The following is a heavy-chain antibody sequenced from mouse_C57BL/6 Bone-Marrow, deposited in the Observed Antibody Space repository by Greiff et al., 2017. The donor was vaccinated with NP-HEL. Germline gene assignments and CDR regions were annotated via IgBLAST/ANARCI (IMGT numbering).Heavy chain of an antibody. CDR2: IWTGGGT. D-gene: IGHD1-1*01. CDR3: ARSYYYGSKPWWYFDV. J-gene: IGHJ1*03. V-gene: IGHV2-9-1*01. CDR1: GFSLTSYA. Sequence: VMLVESGPGLVAPSQSLSITCTVSGFSLTSYAISWVRQPPGKGLEWLGVIWTGGGTNYNSALKSRLSISKDNSKSQVFLKMNSLQTDDTARYYCARSYYYGSKPWWYFDVWGTGTTVTVSS.